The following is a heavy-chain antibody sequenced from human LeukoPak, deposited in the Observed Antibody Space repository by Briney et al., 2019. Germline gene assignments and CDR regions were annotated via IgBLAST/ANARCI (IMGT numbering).Heavy chain of an antibody. CDR1: GGTFSSYA. CDR2: IIPIFGTA. J-gene: IGHJ3*02. D-gene: IGHD4-23*01. Sequence: ASVKVSCKASGGTFSSYAISWVRQAPGQGLEWMGGIIPIFGTANYAQKFQGRVTITADESTSTAYMVLSSLRSEDTAVYYCARGLLRWYPGAFDIWGQGTMVTVSS. V-gene: IGHV1-69*13. CDR3: ARGLLRWYPGAFDI.